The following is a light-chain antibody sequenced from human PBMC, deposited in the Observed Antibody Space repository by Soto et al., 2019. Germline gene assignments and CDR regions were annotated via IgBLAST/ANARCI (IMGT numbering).Light chain of an antibody. CDR2: GAS. J-gene: IGKJ1*01. V-gene: IGKV3-15*01. CDR1: QSVGTN. CDR3: QQYDNWPWT. Sequence: EIVMTQSPATLSVSPGERVTLSCRASQSVGTNLAWYQQKPGQAPRLLILGASTRASGIPANFSGSGSVTEFTITLTSLQSEDFAFYYCQQYDNWPWTFGHGTKVDIK.